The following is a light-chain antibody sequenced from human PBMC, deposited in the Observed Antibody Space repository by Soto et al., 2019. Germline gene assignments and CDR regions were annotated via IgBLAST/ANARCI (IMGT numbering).Light chain of an antibody. CDR3: QQLSNYQLT. J-gene: IGKJ4*01. Sequence: DIQMTQSPSSLSASVGDRVTITCRANQSIRSYLNWFQQKPRNAPKLLIYSASNLQSGVPSRFSGSGSGTDFTLTISSLLHEDFETYYCQQLSNYQLTLGGGTKVDIK. V-gene: IGKV1-39*01. CDR2: SAS. CDR1: QSIRSY.